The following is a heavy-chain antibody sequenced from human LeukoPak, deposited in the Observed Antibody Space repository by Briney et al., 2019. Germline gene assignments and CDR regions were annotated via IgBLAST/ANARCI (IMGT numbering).Heavy chain of an antibody. Sequence: GGSLRLSCAAPGFTFSSYAMSWVRQAPGKGLEWVSAISGSGGSTYYADSVKGRFTISRDNSKNTLYLQMNSLRAEDTALYYCAKELRSVLAYCGGDCYYDYWGQGTLVTVSS. D-gene: IGHD2-21*02. V-gene: IGHV3-23*01. CDR2: ISGSGGST. CDR3: AKELRSVLAYCGGDCYYDY. CDR1: GFTFSSYA. J-gene: IGHJ4*02.